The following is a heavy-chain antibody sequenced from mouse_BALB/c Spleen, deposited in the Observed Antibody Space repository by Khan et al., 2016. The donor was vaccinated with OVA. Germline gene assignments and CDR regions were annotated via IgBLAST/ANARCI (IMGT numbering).Heavy chain of an antibody. V-gene: IGHV1S136*01. CDR3: ARSTYYGNPYAMDY. CDR1: GYTFTSYV. CDR2: INHYNDGT. D-gene: IGHD2-10*01. J-gene: IGHJ4*01. Sequence: EVQLQQSGPELVKPGASVKMSCKASGYTFTSYVIHWVKQKPGQGLEWIGYINHYNDGTKYNEKFKGKATLTSDKSSSTAYMEFSRLTSEDSAGYYCARSTYYGNPYAMDYWGQGTSVTVSS.